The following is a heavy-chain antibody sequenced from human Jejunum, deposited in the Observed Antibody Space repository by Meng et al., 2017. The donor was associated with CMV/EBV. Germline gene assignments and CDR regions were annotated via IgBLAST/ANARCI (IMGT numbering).Heavy chain of an antibody. CDR2: ISGGYRTN. CDR3: ARAYFSGYYTGLLGQ. Sequence: SCLPFSDYYMSWIRQTPGKGVGWVSYISGGYRTNDYADSVEGRFTITRDNTKNSVYLQMNSLRAEDTAVYYCARAYFSGYYTGLLGQWGRGTLVTVSS. J-gene: IGHJ1*01. CDR1: CLPFSDYY. D-gene: IGHD5-12*01. V-gene: IGHV3-11*01.